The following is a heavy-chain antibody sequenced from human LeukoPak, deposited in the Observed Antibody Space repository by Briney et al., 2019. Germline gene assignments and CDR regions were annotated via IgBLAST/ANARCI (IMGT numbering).Heavy chain of an antibody. J-gene: IGHJ5*02. V-gene: IGHV4-34*01. Sequence: SETLSLTCAVYGGSSSGYYWSWIRQPPGKGLEWIGEINHSGSTNYNPSLKSRVTISVDTSKNHFSLKLSSVTAADTAVYYCARGRDYDFWSGYYRWFDPWGQGTLVTVSS. CDR1: GGSSSGYY. D-gene: IGHD3-3*01. CDR2: INHSGST. CDR3: ARGRDYDFWSGYYRWFDP.